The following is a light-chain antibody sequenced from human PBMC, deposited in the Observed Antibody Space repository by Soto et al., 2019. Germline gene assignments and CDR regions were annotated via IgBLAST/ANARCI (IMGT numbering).Light chain of an antibody. J-gene: IGLJ2*01. CDR3: QSYDSSLSAVV. Sequence: QSLLTQPPSASGAPGQRVTISCTGSSSNIGAGYDVDWYQQLPGTAPKLLIYGNSNRPSGVPDRFSGSKSGTSASLAITGLQAEDEADYYCQSYDSSLSAVVFGGGTKLTVL. V-gene: IGLV1-40*01. CDR2: GNS. CDR1: SSNIGAGYD.